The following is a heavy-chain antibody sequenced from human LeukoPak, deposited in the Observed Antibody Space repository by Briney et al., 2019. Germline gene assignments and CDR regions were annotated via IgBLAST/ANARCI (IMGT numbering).Heavy chain of an antibody. CDR2: LNAGGGST. J-gene: IGHJ4*02. V-gene: IGHV3-23*01. CDR1: GFTFSSYA. D-gene: IGHD1-14*01. Sequence: GGSLRLSCAASGFTFSSYAMTWVRQAPGKGLEWVSALNAGGGSTYYADSVKGRFTISRDNSKNTLYLQTNSLRADDTAVYYCAKVRPGGDCFDYWGQGTLVTVSS. CDR3: AKVRPGGDCFDY.